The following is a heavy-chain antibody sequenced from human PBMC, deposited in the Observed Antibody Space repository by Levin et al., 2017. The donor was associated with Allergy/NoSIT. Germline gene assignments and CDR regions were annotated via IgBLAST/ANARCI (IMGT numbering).Heavy chain of an antibody. D-gene: IGHD3-9*01. CDR1: GGSISSYY. V-gene: IGHV4-59*01. J-gene: IGHJ3*02. CDR3: ARVADYDILTGYYRDDAFDI. Sequence: SETLSLTCTVSGGSISSYYWSWIRQPPGKGLEWIGYIYYSGSTNYNPSLKSRVTISVDTSKNQFSLKLSSVTAADTAVYYCARVADYDILTGYYRDDAFDIWGQGTMVTVSS. CDR2: IYYSGST.